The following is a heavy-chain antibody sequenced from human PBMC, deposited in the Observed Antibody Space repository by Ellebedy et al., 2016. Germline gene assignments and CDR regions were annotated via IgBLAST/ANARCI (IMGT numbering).Heavy chain of an antibody. CDR1: GFTFSDHY. V-gene: IGHV3-72*01. Sequence: GGSLRLSCAASGFTFSDHYMDWVRQAPGKGLEWVGRTRNKANSYTTEYAASVKGRFTISRDDSKNSLYLQMNSLKTEDTAVYYCASSGSSSRGSFDYWGQGTLVTVSS. CDR3: ASSGSSSRGSFDY. D-gene: IGHD1-26*01. J-gene: IGHJ4*02. CDR2: TRNKANSYTT.